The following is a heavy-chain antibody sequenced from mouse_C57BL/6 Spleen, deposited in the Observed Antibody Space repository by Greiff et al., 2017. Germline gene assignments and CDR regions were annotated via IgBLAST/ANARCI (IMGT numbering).Heavy chain of an antibody. Sequence: QVQLQQSGPELVKPGASVKISCKASGYAFTSSWMNWVKQRPGKGLEWIGRIYPGDGDTNYNGKFKGQATLTADKSSSTDYMQLSSLTSEDSAVYYCARRREGYFAYWGQGTTLTVSA. V-gene: IGHV1-82*01. CDR3: ARRREGYFAY. CDR1: GYAFTSSW. CDR2: IYPGDGDT. J-gene: IGHJ2*01.